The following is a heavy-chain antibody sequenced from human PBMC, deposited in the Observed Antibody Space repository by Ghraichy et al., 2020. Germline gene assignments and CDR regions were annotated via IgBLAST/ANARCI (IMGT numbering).Heavy chain of an antibody. Sequence: GGSLRLSCAASGFTFSSYAMNWVRQAPGKGLEWVSGISGSGGSTYYADSVKGRFTISRDNSKNTLYLQLNSLRAEDTAVYYCAKDEGSIAVPLGGMDVWGQGTTVTVSS. D-gene: IGHD6-6*01. CDR3: AKDEGSIAVPLGGMDV. CDR1: GFTFSSYA. V-gene: IGHV3-23*01. CDR2: ISGSGGST. J-gene: IGHJ6*02.